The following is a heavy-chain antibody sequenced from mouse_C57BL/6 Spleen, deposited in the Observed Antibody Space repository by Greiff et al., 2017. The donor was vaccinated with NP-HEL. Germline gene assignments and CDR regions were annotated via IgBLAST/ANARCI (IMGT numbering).Heavy chain of an antibody. CDR3: ARLSSNCDSMDY. Sequence: QVQLQQPGAELVMPGASVKLSCKASGYTFTSYWMHWVKQRPGQGLEWIGEIDPSDSYTNYNQKFKGKSTLTVDKSSSTAYMQLSSLTSEDSAVYYCARLSSNCDSMDYWGQGTSVTVSS. CDR2: IDPSDSYT. D-gene: IGHD2-5*01. J-gene: IGHJ4*01. CDR1: GYTFTSYW. V-gene: IGHV1-69*01.